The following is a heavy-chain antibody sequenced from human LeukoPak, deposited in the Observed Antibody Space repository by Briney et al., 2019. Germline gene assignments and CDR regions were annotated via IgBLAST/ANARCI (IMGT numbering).Heavy chain of an antibody. V-gene: IGHV4-30-4*01. CDR2: IYYSGGT. CDR1: GGSISSADYY. D-gene: IGHD2-2*01. CDR3: VSSTSDYYYYYMDV. J-gene: IGHJ6*03. Sequence: PSETLSLTCTVSGGSISSADYYWSWIRQPPGKGLEWIGYIYYSGGTYYNPSLKSRVTISVDTSKNQFSLKLSSVTAADTAVYYAVSSTSDYYYYYMDVWGKGTTVTVSS.